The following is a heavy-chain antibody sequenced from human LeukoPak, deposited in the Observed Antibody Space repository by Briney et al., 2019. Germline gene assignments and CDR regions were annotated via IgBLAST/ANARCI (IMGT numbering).Heavy chain of an antibody. CDR3: ARLQLAHYFFDY. CDR2: IHHSGST. V-gene: IGHV4-34*01. CDR1: GGSFSDYY. Sequence: SEALSLTCAVYGGSFSDYYWSWIRQPPGKGLEWIGEIHHSGSTNYNPSLKSRVTISVDTSKNQVSLKLSSVTAADTAVYYCARLQLAHYFFDYWDPGTLVTVSS. J-gene: IGHJ4*02. D-gene: IGHD6-13*01.